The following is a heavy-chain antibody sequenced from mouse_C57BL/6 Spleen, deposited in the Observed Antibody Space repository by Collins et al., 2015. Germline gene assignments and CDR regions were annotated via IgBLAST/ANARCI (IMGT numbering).Heavy chain of an antibody. Sequence: QVQLQQPGAELVKPGASVKLSCKASGYTFTTYWIHWMKQRPGRGLEWIGRIDPDSGITKYNENFKTKATLTVDKPSSTAYMQVSSLTSEDSAVYYCARSRRLRWYFDVWGTGTTVTVSS. CDR2: IDPDSGIT. D-gene: IGHD2-4*01. J-gene: IGHJ1*03. CDR1: GYTFTTYW. V-gene: IGHV1-72*01. CDR3: ARSRRLRWYFDV.